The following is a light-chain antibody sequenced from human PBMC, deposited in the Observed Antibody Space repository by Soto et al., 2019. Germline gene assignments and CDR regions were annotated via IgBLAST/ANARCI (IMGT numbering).Light chain of an antibody. V-gene: IGKV4-1*01. Sequence: DIVMTQSPDSLAVSLGERATINCKSSQTVLHGSNYLAWYQQRPGQPPKLLIYWASTRESGVPGRFSGSGSETDFTLTISSLQAEYVAIYYCQQYYTTPVTFGQGTKVELK. CDR1: QTVLHGSNY. CDR2: WAS. J-gene: IGKJ1*01. CDR3: QQYYTTPVT.